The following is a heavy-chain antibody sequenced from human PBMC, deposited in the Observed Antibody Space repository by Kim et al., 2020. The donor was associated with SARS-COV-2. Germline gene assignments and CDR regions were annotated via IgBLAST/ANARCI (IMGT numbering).Heavy chain of an antibody. CDR1: GGSFSSYR. CDR2: IHASGST. Sequence: SETLSLICTVSGGSFSSYRWSWIRQSAGKGLEWIGRIHASGSTNYNPSLKSRLTMSVDASQHQMSLKLSSVTAADTAMYYCARQVAGTDRRFAYWGQGILVTVSS. CDR3: ARQVAGTDRRFAY. J-gene: IGHJ4*02. V-gene: IGHV4-4*07. D-gene: IGHD6-19*01.